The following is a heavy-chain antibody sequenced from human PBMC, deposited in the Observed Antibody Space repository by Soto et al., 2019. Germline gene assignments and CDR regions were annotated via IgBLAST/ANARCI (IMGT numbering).Heavy chain of an antibody. CDR2: INHSGST. V-gene: IGHV4-34*01. CDR3: ARGLGDYGDDLSYYYYYMDV. Sequence: SETLSLTCAVYGGSFSGYYWSWIRQPPGKGLEWIGEINHSGSTNYNPSLKSRVTISIDTSKNQFSLKLSSVTAADTAVYYCARGLGDYGDDLSYYYYYMDVWGKGTTVTVSS. D-gene: IGHD4-17*01. CDR1: GGSFSGYY. J-gene: IGHJ6*03.